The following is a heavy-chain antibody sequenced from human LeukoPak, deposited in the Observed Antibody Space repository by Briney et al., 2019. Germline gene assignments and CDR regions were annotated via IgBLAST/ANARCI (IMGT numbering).Heavy chain of an antibody. D-gene: IGHD6-13*01. Sequence: GGSLRLSCAASGFTFSTYAMIWVRQAPGKGLEWVSVIGGSGSYTYYADSVKGRFTISRDNSKDTLYLQMNSLRPEDTAVYYCARDWYDYWGQGTQVTVSS. CDR2: IGGSGSYT. CDR3: ARDWYDY. V-gene: IGHV3-23*01. J-gene: IGHJ4*02. CDR1: GFTFSTYA.